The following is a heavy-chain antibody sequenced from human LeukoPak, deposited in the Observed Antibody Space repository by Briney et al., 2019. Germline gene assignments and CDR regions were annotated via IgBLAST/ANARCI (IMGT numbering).Heavy chain of an antibody. Sequence: SETLSLTCTVSGGSISSSSYYWGWIRQPPGKGLEWIGSIYYSGSTYYNPSLKSRVTISVDTSKNQFSLKLSSVTAADTAVYYCAGSSKRRYYFDYWGQGTLVTVSS. CDR2: IYYSGST. D-gene: IGHD6-6*01. CDR1: GGSISSSSYY. J-gene: IGHJ4*02. CDR3: AGSSKRRYYFDY. V-gene: IGHV4-39*01.